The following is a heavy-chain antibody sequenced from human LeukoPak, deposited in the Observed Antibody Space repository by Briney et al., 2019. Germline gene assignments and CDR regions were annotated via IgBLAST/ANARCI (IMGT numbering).Heavy chain of an antibody. CDR3: ARAFRYYYYMDV. Sequence: SETLSLTCTVSGGSISSYYWSWIRQPPGKGLKWIGYIYYSGGTNYNPSLKSRVTISVDTSKNQFSLKLSSVTAADTAVYYCARAFRYYYYMDVWGKGTTVTVSS. V-gene: IGHV4-59*01. CDR2: IYYSGGT. CDR1: GGSISSYY. J-gene: IGHJ6*03.